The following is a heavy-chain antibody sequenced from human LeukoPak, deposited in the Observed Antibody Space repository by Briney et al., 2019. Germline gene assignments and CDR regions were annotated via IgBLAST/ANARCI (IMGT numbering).Heavy chain of an antibody. D-gene: IGHD2-2*01. J-gene: IGHJ4*02. CDR3: ARGVGVVPAASLFDY. CDR1: GGSFSGYY. Sequence: SETLSLTCAVYGGSFSGYYWSWIRQPPGKGLEWLGEINHSGSTNYNPSLKSRVTISVDTSKNQFSLKLSSVTAADTAVYYCARGVGVVPAASLFDYWGQGTLVTVSS. V-gene: IGHV4-34*01. CDR2: INHSGST.